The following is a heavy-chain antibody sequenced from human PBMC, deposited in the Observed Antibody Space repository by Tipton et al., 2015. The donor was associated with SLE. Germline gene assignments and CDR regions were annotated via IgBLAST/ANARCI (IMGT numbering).Heavy chain of an antibody. V-gene: IGHV4-59*02. Sequence: TLSLTCTVSGGSVSSHYWNWIRQPPGKGLEWIGYIHYSGSTKYSPSLKSRVPISLDTSKTQFSLKLTSVTAADTAVYYCARDGRGYCSNNGCSEYNWFAPWGQGTLVTVSS. CDR2: IHYSGST. J-gene: IGHJ5*02. D-gene: IGHD2-8*01. CDR3: ARDGRGYCSNNGCSEYNWFAP. CDR1: GGSVSSHY.